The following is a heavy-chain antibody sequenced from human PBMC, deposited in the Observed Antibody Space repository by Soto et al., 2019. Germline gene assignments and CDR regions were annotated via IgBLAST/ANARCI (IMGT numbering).Heavy chain of an antibody. CDR3: ARYRREAVAGYTLDN. J-gene: IGHJ4*02. CDR2: VYNSGST. Sequence: FETLSLTCTVSGGSISSNYWTWIRQPPGKGLEWIGYVYNSGSTNYNPSLKSRVTISEDTSKSQFSLKVNSMTAADTAVYYCARYRREAVAGYTLDNWGQGILVTVSS. D-gene: IGHD6-13*01. CDR1: GGSISSNY. V-gene: IGHV4-59*01.